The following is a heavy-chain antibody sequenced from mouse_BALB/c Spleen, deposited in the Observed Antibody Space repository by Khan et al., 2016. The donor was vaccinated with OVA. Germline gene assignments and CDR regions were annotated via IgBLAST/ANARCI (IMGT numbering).Heavy chain of an antibody. CDR1: GYTFTSYW. V-gene: IGHV1S22*01. CDR3: TRWSYWFAY. Sequence: LQQSGSELVRPGASVKLSCKASGYTFTSYWMHWVKQRPGQGLEWIGDIYPGSGSTNYDEKFKSKATLTVDTSSSTASMQLSSLTSEDSAVYYCTRWSYWFAYWGQGTLVTVSA. J-gene: IGHJ3*01. D-gene: IGHD2-12*01. CDR2: IYPGSGST.